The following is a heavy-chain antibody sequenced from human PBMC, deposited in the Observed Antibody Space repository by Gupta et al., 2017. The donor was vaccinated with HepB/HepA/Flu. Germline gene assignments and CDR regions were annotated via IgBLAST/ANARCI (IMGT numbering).Heavy chain of an antibody. Sequence: EVQLVESGGGLVQPGGSLRLPCVASAFTFRNYWMGWVRQAPGKGLEWLANIKEDGSEKNYGASVRGRCTISRDNAKNSLYLQMNSLIVEDTAEYQCMGGYKVDSWGQGTVVTVAS. D-gene: IGHD3-10*01. CDR1: AFTFRNYW. CDR2: IKEDGSEK. CDR3: MGGYKVDS. V-gene: IGHV3-7*01. J-gene: IGHJ4*02.